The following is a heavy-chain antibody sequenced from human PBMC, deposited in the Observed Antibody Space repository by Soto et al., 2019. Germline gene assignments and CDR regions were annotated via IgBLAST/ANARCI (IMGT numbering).Heavy chain of an antibody. CDR3: ARYHDYGAYYFDY. Sequence: QVQLQESGPGLVKPSQTLSVTCTVSGGSISSGGYYWSWIRQHPGKGLEWIGYIYYSGSTYYNPSLKSRVTISVDTSKNQFALKLSSVTAADTAVYYCARYHDYGAYYFDYWGQGTLVTVSS. CDR1: GGSISSGGYY. J-gene: IGHJ4*02. CDR2: IYYSGST. V-gene: IGHV4-31*03. D-gene: IGHD4-17*01.